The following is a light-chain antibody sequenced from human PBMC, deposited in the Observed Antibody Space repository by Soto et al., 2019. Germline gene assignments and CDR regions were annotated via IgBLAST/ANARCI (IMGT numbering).Light chain of an antibody. V-gene: IGKV3-20*01. CDR2: VAS. J-gene: IGKJ4*01. CDR3: QQYGSSPPLT. CDR1: QSVSSSY. Sequence: EIVLTQSPGTLSLSPGERATLSCRASQSVSSSYLAGYQQKPGQAPRLLIYVASSRATGIPDRFSGSGSGTDFTLTISRLEPEDFAVYYCQQYGSSPPLTFGGGTKVEVK.